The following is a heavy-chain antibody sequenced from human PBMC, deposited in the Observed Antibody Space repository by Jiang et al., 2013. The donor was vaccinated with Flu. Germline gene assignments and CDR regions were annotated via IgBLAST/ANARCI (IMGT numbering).Heavy chain of an antibody. V-gene: IGHV1-2*02. J-gene: IGHJ4*02. CDR3: TREFNY. Sequence: SVKVSCKASGYSITGYYMHWVRQAPGQGLEWMGWINPNSGDTNYAQRFQGRVTMTRDTSISTAYMELSRLTSDDTALYFCTREFNYWGQGTLVTVSS. CDR1: GYSITGYY. CDR2: INPNSGDT.